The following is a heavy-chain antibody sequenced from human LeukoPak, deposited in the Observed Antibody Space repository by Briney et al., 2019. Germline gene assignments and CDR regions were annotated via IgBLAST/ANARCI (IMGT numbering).Heavy chain of an antibody. CDR3: ARKNQDDFWSGLYYYYYMDV. Sequence: SETLSLTCTVSGYSISSGYYWGWIRQPPGKGLEWIGSIYHSGTTNYTPSLKSRVTISVDTSKNQFSLKLSSVTAADTAVYYCARKNQDDFWSGLYYYYYMDVWGKGTTVTVSS. D-gene: IGHD3-3*01. CDR1: GYSISSGYY. CDR2: IYHSGTT. J-gene: IGHJ6*03. V-gene: IGHV4-38-2*02.